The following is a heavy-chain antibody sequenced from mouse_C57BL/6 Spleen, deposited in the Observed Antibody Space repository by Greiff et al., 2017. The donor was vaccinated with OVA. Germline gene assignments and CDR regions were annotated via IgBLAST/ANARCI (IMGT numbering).Heavy chain of an antibody. D-gene: IGHD2-1*01. CDR2: IDPENGDT. J-gene: IGHJ3*01. Sequence: VQLQQSGAELVRPGASVKLSCTASGFNIKDDYMHWVKQRPEQGLEWIGWIDPENGDTEYASKFQGKATITADTSSNTAYLQLSSLTSEDTAVYYCTTGGNVAWFAYWGQGTLVTVSA. V-gene: IGHV14-4*01. CDR3: TTGGNVAWFAY. CDR1: GFNIKDDY.